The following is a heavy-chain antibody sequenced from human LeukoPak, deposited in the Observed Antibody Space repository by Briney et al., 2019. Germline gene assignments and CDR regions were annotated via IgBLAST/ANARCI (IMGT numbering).Heavy chain of an antibody. CDR2: ISGSGGST. Sequence: PGGSLRLSCAASGFTFSGYAMSWVRQAPGKGLEWVSAISGSGGSTYYADSVEGRFTISRDNSKNTLYLQMNSLRAEDTAVYYCAKDGGVGGDYYDSSGYYLSPYWGQGTLVTVSS. CDR3: AKDGGVGGDYYDSSGYYLSPY. V-gene: IGHV3-23*01. CDR1: GFTFSGYA. J-gene: IGHJ4*02. D-gene: IGHD3-22*01.